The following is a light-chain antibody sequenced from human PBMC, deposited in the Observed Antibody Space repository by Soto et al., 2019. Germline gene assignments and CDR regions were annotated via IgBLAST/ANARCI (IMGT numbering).Light chain of an antibody. CDR2: DAS. V-gene: IGKV1-33*01. Sequence: DIEMTQSPSSLSASVGDRVTITCQASQDISNYLNWYQQKPGKAPKLLIYDASNLETGVPSRFSGSGSGTDFSLTISSLQPEDIPTYYCQQYDNLPLTFGGGTKVEIK. J-gene: IGKJ4*01. CDR1: QDISNY. CDR3: QQYDNLPLT.